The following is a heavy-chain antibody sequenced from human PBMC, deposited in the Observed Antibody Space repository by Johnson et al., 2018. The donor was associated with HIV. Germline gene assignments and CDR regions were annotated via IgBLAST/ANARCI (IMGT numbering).Heavy chain of an antibody. CDR1: GFTYSSYA. CDR3: AKDTYDSDAFDI. CDR2: ISYDGSNK. V-gene: IGHV3-30*01. Sequence: VQLLESGGGVVQPGRSLRLSCVVSGFTYSSYAMHWVRQAPGKGLEWLAVISYDGSNKYYADSVKGRFTISRDNSKNTLYLQMNSLRGEDTAVYYCAKDTYDSDAFDIWGQGTMVTVSS. D-gene: IGHD3-22*01. J-gene: IGHJ3*02.